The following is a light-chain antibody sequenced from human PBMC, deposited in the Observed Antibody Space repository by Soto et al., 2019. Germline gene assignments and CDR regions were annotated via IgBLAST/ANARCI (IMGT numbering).Light chain of an antibody. Sequence: DFVMTQSPDSLAVSLGERATINCKSSQTVLSNSDNKNYLAWFQQKPGQPPKLLISWASIRESGVPDRFSGSGSGTDFTLTISSLQAEDVAVYYCQQYHSDPITFGQGTRLEMK. J-gene: IGKJ5*01. CDR2: WAS. V-gene: IGKV4-1*01. CDR1: QTVLSNSDNKNY. CDR3: QQYHSDPIT.